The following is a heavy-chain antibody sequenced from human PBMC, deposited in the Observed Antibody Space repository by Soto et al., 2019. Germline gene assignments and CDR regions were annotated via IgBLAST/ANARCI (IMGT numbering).Heavy chain of an antibody. CDR1: GGSISSYY. CDR2: IYYSRST. D-gene: IGHD6-6*01. J-gene: IGHJ4*02. Sequence: SETLSLTCTVSGGSISSYYWSWIRQPPGKGLEWIGYIYYSRSTNYNPSLKSRVTISVDTSKNQFSLKLSSVTAADTAVYYCARGVSIAARQGFDYWGQRTLVTVSS. V-gene: IGHV4-59*01. CDR3: ARGVSIAARQGFDY.